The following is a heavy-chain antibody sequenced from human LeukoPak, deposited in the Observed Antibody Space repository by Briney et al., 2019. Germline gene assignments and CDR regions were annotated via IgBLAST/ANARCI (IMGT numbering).Heavy chain of an antibody. Sequence: SETLSLTCTVSGGSISSYYWSWIRQPAGEGLEWIGYIYYSGSTNYNPSLKSRVTISVDTSKNQFSLKLSSVTAADTAVYYCARVTRWFGELAYYYYMDVWGKGTTVTISS. CDR2: IYYSGST. CDR1: GGSISSYY. J-gene: IGHJ6*03. CDR3: ARVTRWFGELAYYYYMDV. D-gene: IGHD3-10*01. V-gene: IGHV4-59*01.